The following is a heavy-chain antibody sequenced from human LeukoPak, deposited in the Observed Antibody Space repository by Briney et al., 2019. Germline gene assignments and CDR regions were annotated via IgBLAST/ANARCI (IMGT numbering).Heavy chain of an antibody. CDR3: AGDSSMGV. CDR1: GGSIRSYY. CDR2: IYYSGST. Sequence: SETLSLTCTVSGGSIRSYYWSWIRQPPGKGLEWIANIYYSGSTNYNPSLKSRVIILLDTSKNQFSLKLSSVTAADAAVYYCAGDSSMGVWGRGTTVTVSS. V-gene: IGHV4-59*01. J-gene: IGHJ6*02.